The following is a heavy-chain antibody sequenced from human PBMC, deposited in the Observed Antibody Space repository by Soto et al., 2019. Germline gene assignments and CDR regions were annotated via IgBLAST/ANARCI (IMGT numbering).Heavy chain of an antibody. V-gene: IGHV4-59*01. D-gene: IGHD3-22*01. CDR3: ARGGPMNVFDY. J-gene: IGHJ4*02. CDR2: IYYSGST. CDR1: GGSISSYY. Sequence: PLETLSLTCTVSGGSISSYYWSWIRQPPGKGLEWIGYIYYSGSTNYNPSLKSRVTISVDTSKNQFSLKLSSVTAADTAVYYCARGGPMNVFDYWGQGTLVTGSS.